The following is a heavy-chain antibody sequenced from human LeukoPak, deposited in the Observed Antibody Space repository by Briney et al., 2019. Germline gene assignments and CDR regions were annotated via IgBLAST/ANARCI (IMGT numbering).Heavy chain of an antibody. D-gene: IGHD1-26*01. V-gene: IGHV4-39*01. CDR3: ARLSRRWDLLTFFDY. CDR2: MSYSGAT. CDR1: GGSISSSSYH. J-gene: IGHJ4*02. Sequence: PSETLSLTCTVSGGSISSSSYHWGWIRQSPGEGLQWITSMSYSGATYYNPSLQSRVTISVDTSKNQFSLKLYSVTAADTAVYYCARLSRRWDLLTFFDYSGQGTLVTVSS.